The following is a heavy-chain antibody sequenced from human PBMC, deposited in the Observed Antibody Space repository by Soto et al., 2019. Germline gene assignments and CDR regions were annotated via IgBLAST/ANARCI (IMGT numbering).Heavy chain of an antibody. D-gene: IGHD4-17*01. J-gene: IGHJ5*02. V-gene: IGHV1-69*13. CDR1: GGTFSSYA. CDR3: ARDLWDYGDRLFDP. Sequence: SVKASCKASGGTFSSYAISWVRQAPGQGLEWMGGIIPIFGTANYAQKFQGRVTITADESTSTAYMELSSLRSEDTAVYYCARDLWDYGDRLFDPWGQGTLVTVSS. CDR2: IIPIFGTA.